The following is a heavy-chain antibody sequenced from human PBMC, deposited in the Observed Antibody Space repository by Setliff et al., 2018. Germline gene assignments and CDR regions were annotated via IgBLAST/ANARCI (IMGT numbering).Heavy chain of an antibody. CDR3: AASRAYTGAVEEWFLPKTFDF. D-gene: IGHD3-10*01. J-gene: IGHJ4*03. CDR1: GDSISNYY. Sequence: PSETLSLTCTVSGDSISNYYWNWIRQPAGKGLEWIGRIYVTESTKYNPSLKSRVTLSIDTSKNQFSLKLSSVTAADAALYYCAASRAYTGAVEEWFLPKTFDFLGQGIPGHRLL. V-gene: IGHV4-4*07. CDR2: IYVTEST.